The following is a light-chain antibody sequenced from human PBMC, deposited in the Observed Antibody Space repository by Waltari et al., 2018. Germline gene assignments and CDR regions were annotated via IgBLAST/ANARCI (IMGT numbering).Light chain of an antibody. V-gene: IGLV2-11*01. CDR1: THELGSYKY. Sequence: SALTQPRSVSGSPGQSVTISCTGTTHELGSYKYVSWYQQQPGKAPHLRILDVTKRPSGVPDRLSGSKSGNTASLTISGLRAEDEAEYYCCSYAGSYTWVFGGGTKLTVV. CDR3: CSYAGSYTWV. J-gene: IGLJ3*02. CDR2: DVT.